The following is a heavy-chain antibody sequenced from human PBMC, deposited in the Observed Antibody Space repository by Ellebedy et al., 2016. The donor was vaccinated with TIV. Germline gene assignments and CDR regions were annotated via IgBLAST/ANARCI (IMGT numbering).Heavy chain of an antibody. CDR2: IKTDGSST. Sequence: PGGSLRLSCVASGFTFSSYWMDWIRQAPGQGLVWVSRIKTDGSSTSYADSVEGRFTISRDNAKNTLYLQMNSLRPEDTAVYYCARDGIVGGPTEYYFDSWGQGTLVTVSS. D-gene: IGHD1-26*01. CDR1: GFTFSSYW. CDR3: ARDGIVGGPTEYYFDS. J-gene: IGHJ4*02. V-gene: IGHV3-74*01.